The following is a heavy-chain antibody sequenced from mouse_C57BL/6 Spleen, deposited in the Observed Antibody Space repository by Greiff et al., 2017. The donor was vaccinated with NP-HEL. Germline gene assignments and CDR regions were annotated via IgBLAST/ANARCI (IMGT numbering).Heavy chain of an antibody. CDR1: GYTFTSYW. CDR3: ASYYYGSSYWYFDV. V-gene: IGHV1-50*01. Sequence: VQLQQSGAELVKPGASVKLSCKASGYTFTSYWMQWVKQRPGQGLEWIGEIDPSDSYTNYKQKFKGKATLTVDTSSSTAYLQLSSLTSEDSAVYYCASYYYGSSYWYFDVWGTGTTVTVSS. CDR2: IDPSDSYT. D-gene: IGHD1-1*01. J-gene: IGHJ1*03.